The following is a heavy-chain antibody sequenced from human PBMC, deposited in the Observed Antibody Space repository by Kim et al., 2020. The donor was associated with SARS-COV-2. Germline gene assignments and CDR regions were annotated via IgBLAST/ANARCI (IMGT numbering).Heavy chain of an antibody. D-gene: IGHD5-12*01. V-gene: IGHV1-69*13. J-gene: IGHJ4*02. CDR2: IIPIFGTA. CDR3: ARGSVATITLFDY. CDR1: GGTFSSYA. Sequence: SVKVSCKASGGTFSSYAISWVRQAPGQGLEWMGGIIPIFGTANYAQKFQGRVTITADESTSTAYMELSSLRSEDTAVYYCARGSVATITLFDYWGQGTLVTVSS.